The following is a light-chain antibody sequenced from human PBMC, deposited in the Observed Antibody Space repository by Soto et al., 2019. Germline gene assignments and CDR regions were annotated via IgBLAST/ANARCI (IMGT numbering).Light chain of an antibody. J-gene: IGLJ2*01. Sequence: QSVLTQPPSVSGAPGQRVTITCTGSSSNIGARYDVHWYQQLPGTAPKLLIYGNSNRPSGVPDRFSGSKSGTSASLAITGLQAADEADYYCQSYDSRLSGWGLFGGGTKLTVL. V-gene: IGLV1-40*01. CDR2: GNS. CDR3: QSYDSRLSGWGL. CDR1: SSNIGARYD.